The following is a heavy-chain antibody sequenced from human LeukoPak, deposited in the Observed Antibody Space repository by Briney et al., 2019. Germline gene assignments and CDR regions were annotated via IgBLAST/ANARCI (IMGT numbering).Heavy chain of an antibody. Sequence: ASVKVSCKASGYTFTSYDINWVRQATGQGLEWMGWMNPNSGNTGYAQKFQGRVTITRNTSISTAYMELSSLRSEDTAVYYCARDSGYCRSSNCQGDAFDIWGQGTMVTVSP. CDR2: MNPNSGNT. CDR3: ARDSGYCRSSNCQGDAFDI. CDR1: GYTFTSYD. D-gene: IGHD2-2*01. J-gene: IGHJ3*02. V-gene: IGHV1-8*03.